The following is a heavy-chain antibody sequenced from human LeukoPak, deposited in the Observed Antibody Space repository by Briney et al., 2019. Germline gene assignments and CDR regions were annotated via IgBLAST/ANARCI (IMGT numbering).Heavy chain of an antibody. J-gene: IGHJ6*04. Sequence: GRSLRLSCAASGFTFSSYGMSWVRQAPGKGLEWVSAISGSGGSTYYADSVKGRFTISRDNSKNTLYLQMNSLRAEDTAVYYCAELGITMIGGVWGKGTTVTISS. CDR3: AELGITMIGGV. CDR1: GFTFSSYG. CDR2: ISGSGGST. V-gene: IGHV3-23*01. D-gene: IGHD3-10*02.